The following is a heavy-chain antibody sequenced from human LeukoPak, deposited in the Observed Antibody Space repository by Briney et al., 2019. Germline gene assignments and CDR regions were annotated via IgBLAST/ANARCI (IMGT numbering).Heavy chain of an antibody. V-gene: IGHV3-30*02. J-gene: IGHJ4*02. CDR1: GFTFSSYG. D-gene: IGHD1-26*01. Sequence: PGRSLRLSCAASGFTFSSYGMHWVRQAPGKGLEWVAFIRYDGSNKYYADSVKGRFTISRDNAKNSLYLQMNSLRAEDTALYYCAKDSGSYPAQFDYWGQGTLVTVSS. CDR2: IRYDGSNK. CDR3: AKDSGSYPAQFDY.